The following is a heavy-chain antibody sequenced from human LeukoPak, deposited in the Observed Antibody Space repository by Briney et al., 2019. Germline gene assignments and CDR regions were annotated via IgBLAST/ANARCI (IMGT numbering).Heavy chain of an antibody. CDR1: GFTFSSYG. Sequence: GGSLRLSCAASGFTFSSYGMSWVRQAPGKGLEWVSAISGSGGSTYYADSVKGRFTISRDNSKNTLYLQMNSLRAEDTAVYYCARDLVVPTVDRYDSSGYYPIGAFDIWGQGTMVTVSS. V-gene: IGHV3-23*01. CDR2: ISGSGGST. D-gene: IGHD3-22*01. CDR3: ARDLVVPTVDRYDSSGYYPIGAFDI. J-gene: IGHJ3*02.